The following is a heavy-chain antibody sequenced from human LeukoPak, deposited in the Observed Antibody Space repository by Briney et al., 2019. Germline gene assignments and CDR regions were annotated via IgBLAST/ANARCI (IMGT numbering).Heavy chain of an antibody. CDR2: IKQDGSEK. CDR3: AREVAVAVPVY. D-gene: IGHD6-19*01. Sequence: GGSLRLSCSASGFTFSSYWMSWVRQAPGKGLEWVANIKQDGSEKYYVDSVKGRFTISRDNAKNSLYLQMNSLRAEDTAAYYCAREVAVAVPVYWGQGTLVTVSS. V-gene: IGHV3-7*01. CDR1: GFTFSSYW. J-gene: IGHJ1*01.